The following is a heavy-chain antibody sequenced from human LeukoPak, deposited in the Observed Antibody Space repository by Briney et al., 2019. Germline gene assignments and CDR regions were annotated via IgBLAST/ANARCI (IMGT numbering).Heavy chain of an antibody. CDR3: ARDREDSSDYYYFDY. Sequence: PSETLSLTCAVSGGSISSGGYSWSWIRQPPGKGLEWIGYFYHSGSTHYNPSLKSRVTISVDRSKNQFSLKLSSVTAADTAVYYCARDREDSSDYYYFDYWGQGTLVTVSS. CDR1: GGSISSGGYS. CDR2: FYHSGST. V-gene: IGHV4-30-2*01. J-gene: IGHJ4*02. D-gene: IGHD3-22*01.